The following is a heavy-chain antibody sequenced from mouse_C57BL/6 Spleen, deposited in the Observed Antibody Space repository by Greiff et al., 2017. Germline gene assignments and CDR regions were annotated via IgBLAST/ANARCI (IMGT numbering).Heavy chain of an antibody. Sequence: QLQESGPELVKPGASVMISCKASGYSFTDYNMNWVKQSNGKSLEWIGVINPNYGTTRSNQKFKGKATLSVDQSSSTAYMQLNSLTSEDSAVYYCAKDSSGYTFAYWGQGTLVTVSA. CDR2: INPNYGTT. J-gene: IGHJ3*01. CDR3: AKDSSGYTFAY. D-gene: IGHD3-2*02. V-gene: IGHV1-39*01. CDR1: GYSFTDYN.